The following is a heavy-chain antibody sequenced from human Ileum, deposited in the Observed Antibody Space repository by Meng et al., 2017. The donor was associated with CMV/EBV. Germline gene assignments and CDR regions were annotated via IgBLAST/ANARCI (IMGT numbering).Heavy chain of an antibody. V-gene: IGHV1-18*01. Sequence: ASVKVSCKASGYTFTSYGINWVRQAPGQGLEWRGWISAYNGNTNYAQKLQGRVTMTTDTSTSTAYMELRSLRSDDTAVYYCARDIAVVPYYYYGMDVWGQGTTVTVSS. CDR1: GYTFTSYG. D-gene: IGHD6-19*01. J-gene: IGHJ6*02. CDR2: ISAYNGNT. CDR3: ARDIAVVPYYYYGMDV.